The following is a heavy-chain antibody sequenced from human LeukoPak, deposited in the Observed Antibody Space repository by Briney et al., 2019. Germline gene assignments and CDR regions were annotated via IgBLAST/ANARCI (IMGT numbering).Heavy chain of an antibody. V-gene: IGHV3-48*04. D-gene: IGHD3-10*02. CDR1: GFTFSSYS. Sequence: GGSLRLSCAASGFTFSSYSMNWVRQAPGKGLEWVSYISSSGSTIYYADSVKGRFTISRDNAKNSLYPQMNSLRAEDTAVYYCAELGITMIGGVWGKGTTVTISS. CDR2: ISSSGSTI. J-gene: IGHJ6*04. CDR3: AELGITMIGGV.